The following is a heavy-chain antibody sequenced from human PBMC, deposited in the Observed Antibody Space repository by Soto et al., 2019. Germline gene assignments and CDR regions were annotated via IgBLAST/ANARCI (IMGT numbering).Heavy chain of an antibody. CDR3: ARVDPPAKS. D-gene: IGHD2-2*01. CDR2: ISSSGSTI. Sequence: QVQLVESGGGLAKPGGSLRLSCAASGFPFIDYSMSWIRQAPGKGLEWVPYISSSGSTIYYAASVKGRFTMSRDNAKNSLYLQMNSLRAEDTAMYYCARVDPPAKSWGRGTLVTVSS. V-gene: IGHV3-11*01. J-gene: IGHJ5*02. CDR1: GFPFIDYS.